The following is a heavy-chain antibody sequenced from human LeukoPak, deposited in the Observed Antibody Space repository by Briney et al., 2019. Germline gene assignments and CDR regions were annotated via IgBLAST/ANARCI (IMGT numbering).Heavy chain of an antibody. Sequence: SVKVSCKASGGTFSSYAISWVRQAPGQGLEWMGGIIPIFGTANYAQKFQGRVTITTDESTSTAYMELRSLRSDDTAVYYCARDGDSSGYYFNWGQGTLVTVSS. D-gene: IGHD3-22*01. CDR1: GGTFSSYA. CDR2: IIPIFGTA. CDR3: ARDGDSSGYYFN. V-gene: IGHV1-69*05. J-gene: IGHJ4*02.